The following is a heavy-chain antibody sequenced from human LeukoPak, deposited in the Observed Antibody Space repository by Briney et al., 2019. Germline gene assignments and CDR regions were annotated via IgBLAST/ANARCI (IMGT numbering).Heavy chain of an antibody. D-gene: IGHD6-6*01. Sequence: TGGSLRLSCAASGFTFSSYAMNWVRQAPGKGLEWVALISYDGSNKNYADSVKGRFTISRDNSKNTLYLQMNSLRAEDTAVYYCARGGIAARLYFDYWGQGTLVTVSS. CDR2: ISYDGSNK. V-gene: IGHV3-30-3*01. J-gene: IGHJ4*02. CDR3: ARGGIAARLYFDY. CDR1: GFTFSSYA.